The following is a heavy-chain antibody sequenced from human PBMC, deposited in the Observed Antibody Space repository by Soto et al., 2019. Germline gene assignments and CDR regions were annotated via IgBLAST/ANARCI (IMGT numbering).Heavy chain of an antibody. CDR2: FSGSGGST. V-gene: IGHV3-23*01. Sequence: EVQLLESGGGLVQPGGSLRLSCAASGFTFSSYAMNWVRQAPGKGLEWVSSFSGSGGSTFYADSVQGRFTISRDNSKYSLYLQTDSLRAEDTAVYYYAKGYCSGGRRGVAFDIWGQGTMVTVSS. D-gene: IGHD2-15*01. CDR1: GFTFSSYA. CDR3: AKGYCSGGRRGVAFDI. J-gene: IGHJ3*02.